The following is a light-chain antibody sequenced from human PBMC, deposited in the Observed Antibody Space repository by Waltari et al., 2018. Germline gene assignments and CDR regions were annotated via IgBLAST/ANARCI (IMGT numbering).Light chain of an antibody. CDR3: QQSAGSPRT. CDR2: GAS. V-gene: IGKV3-20*01. Sequence: EIVMTQSPGILFLSPGERATLSCRASQNLSANYVAWYQHRPGQTPRLLIFGASSRAAGIPDRFSGRGSATDFTLTSNRLEPEEFTMYFCQQSAGSPRTFGQGTKLDIK. CDR1: QNLSANY. J-gene: IGKJ2*01.